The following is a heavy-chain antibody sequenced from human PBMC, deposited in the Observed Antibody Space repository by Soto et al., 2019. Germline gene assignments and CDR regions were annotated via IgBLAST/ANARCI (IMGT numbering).Heavy chain of an antibody. J-gene: IGHJ6*02. Sequence: GGSLRLSCAASGFTFSSYAMHWVRQAPGKGLEWVGRIKSKTDGGTTDYAAPVKGRFTISRDDSKNTLYLQMNSLKTEDTAVYYCTTDDILTGYSGALKSVYYYYGMDVWGQGTTVTVSS. CDR3: TTDDILTGYSGALKSVYYYYGMDV. D-gene: IGHD3-9*01. CDR2: IKSKTDGGTT. V-gene: IGHV3-15*07. CDR1: GFTFSSYA.